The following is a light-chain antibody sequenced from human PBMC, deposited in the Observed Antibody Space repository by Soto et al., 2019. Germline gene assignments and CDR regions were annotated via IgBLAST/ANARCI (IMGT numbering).Light chain of an antibody. Sequence: QSVLTQPPSASGTPGQRVTISCSGSSSNIGSNTVNWYQQLPGTAPKLLIYSNNQRPSGVPDRFSGSESGTSASLAISGLQSEDEADYYCAAWDDSLNGLYVFGTGTKVTVL. CDR2: SNN. V-gene: IGLV1-44*01. CDR1: SSNIGSNT. J-gene: IGLJ1*01. CDR3: AAWDDSLNGLYV.